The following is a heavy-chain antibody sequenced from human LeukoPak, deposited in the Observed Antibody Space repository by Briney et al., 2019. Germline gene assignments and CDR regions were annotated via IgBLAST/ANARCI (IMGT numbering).Heavy chain of an antibody. CDR1: GFTFSSYG. J-gene: IGHJ6*04. CDR2: ISYDGSNK. CDR3: AKGPPTSYYYYGMDV. V-gene: IGHV3-30*18. Sequence: PGRSLRLSCAASGFTFSSYGMRWVRQAPGKGLEWVAVISYDGSNKYYADSVKGRFTISRDNSKNTLYLQMNSLRAEDTAVYYCAKGPPTSYYYYGMDVWGKGTTVTVSS.